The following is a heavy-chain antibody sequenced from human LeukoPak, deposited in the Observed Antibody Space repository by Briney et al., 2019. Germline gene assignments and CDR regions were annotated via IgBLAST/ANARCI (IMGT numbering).Heavy chain of an antibody. CDR1: GGSISSYY. Sequence: SETLSLTCTVSGGSISSYYWSWIRQPPGKGLEWIGYISYTGSTNYNPSLKSRVTISVDTSKNQFSLRLTSVTAADTAMYYCARYSTSWHYFDYWGQGTLVTVSS. D-gene: IGHD6-13*01. CDR2: ISYTGST. J-gene: IGHJ4*02. V-gene: IGHV4-59*08. CDR3: ARYSTSWHYFDY.